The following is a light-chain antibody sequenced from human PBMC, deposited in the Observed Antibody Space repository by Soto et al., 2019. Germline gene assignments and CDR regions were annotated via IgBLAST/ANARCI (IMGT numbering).Light chain of an antibody. Sequence: IVMTQSPATLSMSPGDRATLSCRASQSVNGKLVWYQQNPGQVPRLLIYDASTKATGVPARFSGSRSETEFTLTISSLQSEDFSVYYCQHYNGWVKTFGQGTKVEIK. V-gene: IGKV3-15*01. J-gene: IGKJ2*01. CDR1: QSVNGK. CDR2: DAS. CDR3: QHYNGWVKT.